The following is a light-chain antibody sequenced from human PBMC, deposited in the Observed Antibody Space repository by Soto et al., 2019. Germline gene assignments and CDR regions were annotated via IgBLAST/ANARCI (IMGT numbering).Light chain of an antibody. CDR1: QTISTC. V-gene: IGKV1-39*01. CDR3: QQSHSSPLT. CDR2: GAS. J-gene: IGKJ4*01. Sequence: IQMTQSPSFLSASVGDRVTISCRASQTISTCLNWDQQKPVKAPELLIYGASNLQSGVPSRFSGSGSGTDFTLTISSLQPEDSAAYYCQQSHSSPLTFGGGTKVEFK.